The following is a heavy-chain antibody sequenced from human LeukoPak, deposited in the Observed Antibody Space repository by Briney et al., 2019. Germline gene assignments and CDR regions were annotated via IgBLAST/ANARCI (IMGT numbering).Heavy chain of an antibody. J-gene: IGHJ4*02. Sequence: AGESLKISCKGSGYSFNSYWIGWVRQMPGKGLEWMGILYSPSFQGQVTISADKSISTAYLQWSSLKASDTAMYYCARHLASPEGGVDYWGQGTLVTVSS. CDR3: ARHLASPEGGVDY. CDR1: GYSFNSYW. V-gene: IGHV5-51*01. CDR2: L. D-gene: IGHD3-16*01.